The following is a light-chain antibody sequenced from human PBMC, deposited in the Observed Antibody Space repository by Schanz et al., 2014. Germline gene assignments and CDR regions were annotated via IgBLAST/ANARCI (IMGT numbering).Light chain of an antibody. J-gene: IGKJ1*01. V-gene: IGKV1-27*01. CDR2: AAS. Sequence: DSQMTQSPSSLSASVGDRVTITCRASQGISTYLAWYQQRPGKVPKLLIYAASTLQSGDPSRFSGSGSGTDFTLTISSLQPEDFATYYCQQYDSYPRTFGQGTKVEIK. CDR1: QGISTY. CDR3: QQYDSYPRT.